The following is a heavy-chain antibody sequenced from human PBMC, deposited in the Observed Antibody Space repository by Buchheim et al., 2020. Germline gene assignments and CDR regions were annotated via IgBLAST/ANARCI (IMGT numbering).Heavy chain of an antibody. CDR1: GYSFTSYW. D-gene: IGHD2-2*01. V-gene: IGHV5-51*03. CDR3: ARLGSSTSWNHDY. Sequence: EVQLVQSGAEVKKPGESLKISCKGSGYSFTSYWIGWVRQMPGKGLEWMGIIYPGDSDTRYSPSFQGQVTLSPDKSHSTAYPQWSRLKASDTDMYYYARLGSSTSWNHDYWGQGTL. CDR2: IYPGDSDT. J-gene: IGHJ4*02.